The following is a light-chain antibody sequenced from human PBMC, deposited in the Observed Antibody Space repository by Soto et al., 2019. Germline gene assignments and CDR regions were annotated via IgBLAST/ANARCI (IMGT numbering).Light chain of an antibody. CDR2: LGS. J-gene: IGKJ2*01. Sequence: DIVMTQSPLFLPVTPGEPASISCRSSESLLHSNGYNYLDWYVQKPGQSPHLLIYLGSNRASGVPDRFSGSGSGTDFTLKISRVEAEDVGVYYCMQSVDSPRYTFGQGTKLEIK. CDR3: MQSVDSPRYT. V-gene: IGKV2-28*01. CDR1: ESLLHSNGYNY.